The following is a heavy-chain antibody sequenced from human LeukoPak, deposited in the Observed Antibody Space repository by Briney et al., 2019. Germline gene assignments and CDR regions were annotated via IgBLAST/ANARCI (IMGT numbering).Heavy chain of an antibody. CDR3: VREAGPLD. CDR2: MNPNTGGT. V-gene: IGHV1-2*02. Sequence: GASVKVSCKASGYTFTGYYINWVRQAPGQAPEWVGWMNPNTGGTRYAQKFQGRVTITRDTSITTAFMELRRLTFDDTAVFYCVREAGPLDWGQGTLVTVSS. J-gene: IGHJ4*02. CDR1: GYTFTGYY.